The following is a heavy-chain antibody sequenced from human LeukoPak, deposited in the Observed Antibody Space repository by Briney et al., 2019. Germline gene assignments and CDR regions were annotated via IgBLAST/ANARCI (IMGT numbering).Heavy chain of an antibody. Sequence: GGSLRLSCAASGFTFSSYAMHWVRQAPGKGLEYVSAISSNGGSTYYANSVKGRFTISRDNSKNTLYLQMGSLRAEDMAVYYCARGRKSKIFGVVISSTQVEDNWLDPWGQGSLVTVSS. V-gene: IGHV3-64*01. J-gene: IGHJ5*02. CDR3: ARGRKSKIFGVVISSTQVEDNWLDP. D-gene: IGHD3-3*01. CDR1: GFTFSSYA. CDR2: ISSNGGST.